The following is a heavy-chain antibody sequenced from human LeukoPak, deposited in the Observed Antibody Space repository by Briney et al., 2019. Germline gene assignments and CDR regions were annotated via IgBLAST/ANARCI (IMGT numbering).Heavy chain of an antibody. CDR3: ARLRSIAAAGPFDY. J-gene: IGHJ4*02. V-gene: IGHV3-21*01. D-gene: IGHD6-13*01. CDR1: GFTFSSYS. CDR2: ISSSSSYI. Sequence: PGGSLRLSCAASGFTFSSYSMNWVRQAPGKGLEWVSSISSSSSYIYYADSVKGRFTISRDNAKNSLYLQMNSLRAEDTAVYYCARLRSIAAAGPFDYWGQGTLVTVSS.